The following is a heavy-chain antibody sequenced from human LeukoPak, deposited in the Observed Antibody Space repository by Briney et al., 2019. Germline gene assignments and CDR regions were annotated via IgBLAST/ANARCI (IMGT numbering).Heavy chain of an antibody. J-gene: IGHJ6*02. CDR1: GGSISSGGYY. V-gene: IGHV4-31*03. CDR3: ARDQAVGYYYYGMDV. D-gene: IGHD3-3*01. CDR2: IYYSGST. Sequence: TSGTLSLTCTVSGGSISSGGYYWSRIRQHPGKGLEWIGYIYYSGSTYYNPSLKSRVTISVDTSKNQFSLKLSSVTAADTAVYYCARDQAVGYYYYGMDVWGQGTTVTVSS.